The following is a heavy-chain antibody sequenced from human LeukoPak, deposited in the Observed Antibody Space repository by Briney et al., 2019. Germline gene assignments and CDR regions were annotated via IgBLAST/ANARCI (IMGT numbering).Heavy chain of an antibody. CDR1: GFTVSRYW. CDR2: IKSDGST. V-gene: IGHV3-74*01. J-gene: IGHJ1*01. Sequence: PGGSLRLSCAAPGFTVSRYWMHWVRQAPGKGLGWVSRIKSDGSTNYADSVKGRFTISRDNAKNTLLLQMNSLRAEDTAVYYCAREARVGGALQHWGQGTLVTVSS. D-gene: IGHD1-26*01. CDR3: AREARVGGALQH.